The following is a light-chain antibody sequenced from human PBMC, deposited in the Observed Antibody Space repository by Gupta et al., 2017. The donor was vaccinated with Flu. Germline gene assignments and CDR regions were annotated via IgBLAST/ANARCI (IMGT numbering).Light chain of an antibody. J-gene: IGKJ4*01. CDR2: WAS. Sequence: DIVMTQSPDSLAVSLGERATINCKSSQSILYNSNNKNYLAWYQQRPGHPPKLLIYWASTRESGVPDRFSGSGSGTDFTLTISSLQAEDVAVYYCQQYYRALTFGGGTKVEIK. CDR3: QQYYRALT. CDR1: QSILYNSNNKNY. V-gene: IGKV4-1*01.